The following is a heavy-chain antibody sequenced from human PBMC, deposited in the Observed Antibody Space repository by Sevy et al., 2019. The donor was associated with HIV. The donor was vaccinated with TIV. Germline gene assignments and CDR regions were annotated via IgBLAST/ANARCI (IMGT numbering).Heavy chain of an antibody. Sequence: SETLSLTCTVSGGSISSYYWSWIRQPPGKGLEWIGYIYYSGSTNYNPSLKSRVTISVDTSKNQFSLKLSSVTAADTAVYYCARVTSYYYYYMDVWGNGTTVTVSS. CDR1: GGSISSYY. J-gene: IGHJ6*03. D-gene: IGHD4-17*01. V-gene: IGHV4-59*01. CDR2: IYYSGST. CDR3: ARVTSYYYYYMDV.